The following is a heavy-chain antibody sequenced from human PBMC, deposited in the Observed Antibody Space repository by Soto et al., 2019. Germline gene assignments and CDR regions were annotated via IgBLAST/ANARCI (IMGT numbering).Heavy chain of an antibody. D-gene: IGHD3-22*01. CDR1: GFTFSNYA. V-gene: IGHV3-64D*06. J-gene: IGHJ1*01. CDR2: IVRNGGRT. Sequence: PGGSLRLSCSASGFTFSNYAMHWVRQAPGKGLEYVSAIVRNGGRTYYADSVKGRFTISRENSKNTLYLQMSSLRAEDTAVYYCVDELYYYVISGYSTPSLATWGQGTLVTV. CDR3: VDELYYYVISGYSTPSLAT.